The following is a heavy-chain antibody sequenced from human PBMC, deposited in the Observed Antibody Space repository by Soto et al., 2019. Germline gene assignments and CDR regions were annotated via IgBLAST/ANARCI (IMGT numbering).Heavy chain of an antibody. CDR3: ARDSRYYDFWSGYYLYYYYGMDV. CDR2: INPSGGST. CDR1: GYTFTSSY. V-gene: IGHV1-46*01. Sequence: ASVKVSCKASGYTFTSSYMHWVRQAPGQGLEWMGIINPSGGSTSYAQKFQGRVTMTRDTSTSTVYMELSSLRSEDTAVYYCARDSRYYDFWSGYYLYYYYGMDVWGQGTTVTVSS. D-gene: IGHD3-3*01. J-gene: IGHJ6*02.